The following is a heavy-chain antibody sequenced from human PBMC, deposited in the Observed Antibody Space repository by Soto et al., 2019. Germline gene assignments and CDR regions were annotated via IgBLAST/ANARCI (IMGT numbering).Heavy chain of an antibody. CDR1: GFTFSSNG. J-gene: IGHJ4*02. CDR3: AKDVGYGDYTLDY. V-gene: IGHV3-30*18. Sequence: QVQLVESGGGVVRPGRSLRLSCAASGFTFSSNGMHWVRQAPGKGLEWVAFISYDGSNKYYADSVKGRFTISRDNSKNTLYLQMNSLRAEDTAVYYCAKDVGYGDYTLDYWGQGTLVTVFS. CDR2: ISYDGSNK. D-gene: IGHD4-17*01.